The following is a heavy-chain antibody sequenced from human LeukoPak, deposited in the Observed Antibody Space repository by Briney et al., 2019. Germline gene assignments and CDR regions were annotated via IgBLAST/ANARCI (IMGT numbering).Heavy chain of an antibody. Sequence: SVKVSCKASGGTFSSYAISWVRQAPGQGLEWMGGIIPIFGTANYARKFQGRVTITADESTSTAYMELSSLRSEDTAVYYCARDLSPSSGYHYYYYGMDVWGQGTTVTVSS. CDR3: ARDLSPSSGYHYYYYGMDV. CDR1: GGTFSSYA. J-gene: IGHJ6*02. V-gene: IGHV1-69*13. D-gene: IGHD3-22*01. CDR2: IIPIFGTA.